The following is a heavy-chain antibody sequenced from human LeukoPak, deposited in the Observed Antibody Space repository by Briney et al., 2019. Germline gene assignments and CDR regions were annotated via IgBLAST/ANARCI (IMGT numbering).Heavy chain of an antibody. J-gene: IGHJ4*02. V-gene: IGHV4-39*01. CDR3: ACSYYYGSGSYHYFDY. D-gene: IGHD3-10*01. Sequence: SETLSLTCTVSGGSISSSSYYWGWIRQPPGKGLEWVGSIYYSGSTYYNPSLKSRVTISVDTSKNQFSLKLSSVTAADTAVYYCACSYYYGSGSYHYFDYWGQGTLVTVSS. CDR1: GGSISSSSYY. CDR2: IYYSGST.